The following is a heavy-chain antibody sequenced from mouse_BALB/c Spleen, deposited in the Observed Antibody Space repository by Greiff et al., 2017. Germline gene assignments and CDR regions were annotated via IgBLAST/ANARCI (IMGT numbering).Heavy chain of an antibody. CDR1: GYTFTDYA. CDR2: ISTYSGNT. D-gene: IGHD2-4*01. J-gene: IGHJ3*01. V-gene: IGHV1S137*01. Sequence: QVQLQQSGPELVRPGVSVKISCKASGYTFTDYAMHWVKQSHAQSLEWIGVISTYSGNTNYNQKFKGKATMTVDKSSSTAYMELARLTSEDSAIYYCTRGGGSTMITGFAYWGQGTLVTVSA. CDR3: TRGGGSTMITGFAY.